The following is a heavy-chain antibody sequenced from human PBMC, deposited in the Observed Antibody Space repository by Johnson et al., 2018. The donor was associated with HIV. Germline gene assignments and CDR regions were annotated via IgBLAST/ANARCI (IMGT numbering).Heavy chain of an antibody. CDR2: ISYDGSNK. J-gene: IGHJ3*02. V-gene: IGHV3-30*18. Sequence: VQLVESGGGVVQPGRSLRLSCAASGFTFSSYGMHWVRQAPGKGLEWVAVISYDGSNKYYADSVKGRFTISRDNSKNTLYLQMNSLRAEDTAVYYCAKDLPPNSSWYGAPDAFDIWGKGTMVTVSS. D-gene: IGHD6-13*01. CDR1: GFTFSSYG. CDR3: AKDLPPNSSWYGAPDAFDI.